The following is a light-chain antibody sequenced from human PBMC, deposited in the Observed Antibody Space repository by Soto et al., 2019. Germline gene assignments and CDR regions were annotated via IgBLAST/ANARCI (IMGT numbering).Light chain of an antibody. Sequence: EIVLTQSPGTLSLSPGERATLSCRSSQSVSSNYLAWYQQKPDQAPRLVIYDVSGRATGIPDRFSGSGSGTDLPLTISRLEPEDFAVYYCQQYGSSPTFGQGTKVEIK. CDR1: QSVSSNY. CDR3: QQYGSSPT. CDR2: DVS. J-gene: IGKJ1*01. V-gene: IGKV3-20*01.